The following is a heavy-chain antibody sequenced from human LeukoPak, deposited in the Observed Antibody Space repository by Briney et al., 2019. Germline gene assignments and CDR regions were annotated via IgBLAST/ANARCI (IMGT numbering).Heavy chain of an antibody. CDR1: GFTFSSYS. CDR3: ARDPPFIIGTTFFDY. V-gene: IGHV3-21*01. J-gene: IGHJ4*02. Sequence: GGCLRLSCAASGFTFSSYSMNWVRQAPAKGLEWVSSISTSSTYKYYADSVKGRLTISRDNAKNSLYLQMNSLRAEDTAVYYCARDPPFIIGTTFFDYWGQGTLVTVSS. D-gene: IGHD1-20*01. CDR2: ISTSSTYK.